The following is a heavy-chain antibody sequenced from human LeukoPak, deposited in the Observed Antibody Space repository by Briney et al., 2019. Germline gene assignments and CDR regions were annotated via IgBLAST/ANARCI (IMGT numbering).Heavy chain of an antibody. V-gene: IGHV3-9*01. D-gene: IGHD3-10*01. CDR2: ISWNSGSI. CDR1: GFTFDDYA. J-gene: IGHJ4*02. Sequence: GGSLRLSCAASGFTFDDYAMHWVRQAPGKGLEWVSGISWNSGSIGYADSVKGRFTISRDNAKNSLYLQMNSLRAEDTAVYYCAVYGSGSYKIDYWGQGTLVTVSS. CDR3: AVYGSGSYKIDY.